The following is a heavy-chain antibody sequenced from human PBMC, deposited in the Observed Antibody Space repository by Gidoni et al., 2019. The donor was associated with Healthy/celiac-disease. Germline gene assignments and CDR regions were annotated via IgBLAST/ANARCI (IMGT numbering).Heavy chain of an antibody. V-gene: IGHV4-61*01. CDR3: ARVHRYDFWSGYNWFDP. D-gene: IGHD3-3*01. CDR2: IYYSGST. J-gene: IGHJ5*02. CDR1: GGSVSSGSYY. Sequence: QVQLQESGPGLVKPSETLSLTCTVSGGSVSSGSYYWSWIRQPPGKGLEWIGYIYYSGSTNYNPSLKSRVTISVDTSKNQFSLKLSSVTAADTAVYYCARVHRYDFWSGYNWFDPWGQGTLVTVSS.